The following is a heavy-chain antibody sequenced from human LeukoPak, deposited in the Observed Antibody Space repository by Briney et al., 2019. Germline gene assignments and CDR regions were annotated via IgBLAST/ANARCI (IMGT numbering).Heavy chain of an antibody. CDR2: ISSSGSTI. V-gene: IGHV3-48*03. D-gene: IGHD6-19*01. J-gene: IGHJ6*03. CDR1: GFTFSSYE. CDR3: ARDSYPVAGTGDYYYYYMDV. Sequence: GGSLRLSCAASGFTFSSYEMNWVRQAPGKGLEWVSYISSSGSTIYYADSVKGRFTISRDDAKNSLYLQMNSLRTEDTAVYYCARDSYPVAGTGDYYYYYMDVWGKGTTVTISS.